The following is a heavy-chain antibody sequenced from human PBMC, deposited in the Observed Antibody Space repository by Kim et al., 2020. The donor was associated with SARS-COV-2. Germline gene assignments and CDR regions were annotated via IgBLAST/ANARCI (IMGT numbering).Heavy chain of an antibody. D-gene: IGHD1-20*01. Sequence: SVKVSCKASGGTFSSYAISWVRQAPGQGLEWMGRIIPILGIANYAQKFQGRVTITADKSTSTAYMELSSLRSEDTAVYYCASNSRLGEDNWITTLYFDYWGQGTLVTVSS. CDR2: IIPILGIA. V-gene: IGHV1-69*04. J-gene: IGHJ4*02. CDR3: ASNSRLGEDNWITTLYFDY. CDR1: GGTFSSYA.